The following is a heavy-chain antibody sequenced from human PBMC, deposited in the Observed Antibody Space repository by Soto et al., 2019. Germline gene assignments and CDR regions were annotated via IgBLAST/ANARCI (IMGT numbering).Heavy chain of an antibody. D-gene: IGHD3-10*01. CDR3: ARPSITMVRGVKDYYYGMDV. J-gene: IGHJ6*02. CDR2: IDPSDSYT. Sequence: GESLKISCKGSGYRFTSYWSSWVRQMPGKGLEWMGRIDPSDSYTNYSPSFRGHVTISADKSISTAYLQWSSLKASDTAMYYCARPSITMVRGVKDYYYGMDVWGQGTTVTVSS. V-gene: IGHV5-10-1*01. CDR1: GYRFTSYW.